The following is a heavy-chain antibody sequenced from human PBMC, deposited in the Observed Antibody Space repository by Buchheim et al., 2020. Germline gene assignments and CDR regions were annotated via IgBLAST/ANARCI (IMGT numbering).Heavy chain of an antibody. V-gene: IGHV3-30*18. D-gene: IGHD3-9*01. CDR1: GFTFSSYG. CDR2: ISYDGSNK. Sequence: QVQLVESGGGVVQPGRSLRLSCAASGFTFSSYGMHWVRQAPGKGLEWVAVISYDGSNKYYADSVKGRFTISRDNSKNTLYLQMNSLRAEDTAVYYCAKVGPPDIPEGYYYYGMDVWGQGTT. CDR3: AKVGPPDIPEGYYYYGMDV. J-gene: IGHJ6*02.